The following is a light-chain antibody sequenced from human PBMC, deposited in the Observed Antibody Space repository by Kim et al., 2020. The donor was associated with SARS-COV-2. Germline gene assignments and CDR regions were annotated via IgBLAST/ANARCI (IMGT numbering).Light chain of an antibody. J-gene: IGLJ3*02. CDR3: QAWESSTAV. V-gene: IGLV3-1*01. Sequence: VSQGQTASITCSGDKLGDKYVSWFQQRPGQSPVLVIFQDNNRPSGIPERFSGSNSGDTATLTISGTQTMDEADYYCQAWESSTAVFGGGTQLTVL. CDR2: QDN. CDR1: KLGDKY.